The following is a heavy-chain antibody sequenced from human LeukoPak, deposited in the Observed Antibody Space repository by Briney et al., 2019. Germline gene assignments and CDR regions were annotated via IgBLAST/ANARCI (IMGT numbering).Heavy chain of an antibody. CDR1: GGSISSSSYY. Sequence: PSETLSLTCTASGGSISSSSYYWGWIRQPPGKGLEWIGSIYYSGSTYYNPSLKSRVTISVDTSKNQFSLKLSSVTAADTAVYYCARRGNCSGGSCPTSPLNWFDPWGQGTLVTVSS. V-gene: IGHV4-39*01. CDR2: IYYSGST. D-gene: IGHD2-15*01. J-gene: IGHJ5*02. CDR3: ARRGNCSGGSCPTSPLNWFDP.